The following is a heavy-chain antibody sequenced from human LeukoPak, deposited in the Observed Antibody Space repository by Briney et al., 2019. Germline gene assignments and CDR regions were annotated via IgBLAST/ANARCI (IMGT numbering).Heavy chain of an antibody. CDR1: GFTVSSNY. D-gene: IGHD5-18*01. V-gene: IGHV4-4*02. J-gene: IGHJ4*02. CDR2: IYHSGST. CDR3: ASYSYGFDY. Sequence: PGGSLRLSCAASGFTVSSNYMSWVRQPPGKGLEWIGEIYHSGSTNYNPSLKSRVTISVDKSKNQFSLKLSSVTAADTAVYYCASYSYGFDYWGQGTLVTVSS.